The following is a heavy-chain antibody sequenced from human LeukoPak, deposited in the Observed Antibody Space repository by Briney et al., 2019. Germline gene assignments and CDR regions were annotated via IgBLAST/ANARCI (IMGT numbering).Heavy chain of an antibody. D-gene: IGHD6-13*01. J-gene: IGHJ4*02. V-gene: IGHV4-30-2*01. CDR1: GGSISSGGYS. CDR2: IYHSGST. Sequence: SSETLSLTCAVSGGSISSGGYSWSWIRQPPGKGLEWIGYIYHSGSTYYNPSLKSRVTLSVDRSKNQFSLKLSSVTAADTAVYYCARAIGAAGTGTWGQGTLVTVSS. CDR3: ARAIGAAGTGT.